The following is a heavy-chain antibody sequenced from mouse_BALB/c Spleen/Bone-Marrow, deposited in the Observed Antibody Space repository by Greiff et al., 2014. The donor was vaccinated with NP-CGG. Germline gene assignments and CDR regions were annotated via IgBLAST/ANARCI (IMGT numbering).Heavy chain of an antibody. D-gene: IGHD1-2*01. V-gene: IGHV1S22*01. J-gene: IGHJ4*01. Sequence: LQQSGSELVRPGASVKLSCKASGYTFTSYWIHWVKQRPGQGLEWIGNIYPGCGSTNYDEKFKSKATLTVDTSSSTAYMQLSSLTSEDSAVYYCTRWRFITTATYAMDYWGQGTSVTVSS. CDR1: GYTFTSYW. CDR2: IYPGCGST. CDR3: TRWRFITTATYAMDY.